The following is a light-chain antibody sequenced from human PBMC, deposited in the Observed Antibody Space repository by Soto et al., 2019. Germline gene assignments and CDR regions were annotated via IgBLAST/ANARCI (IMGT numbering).Light chain of an antibody. V-gene: IGKV1-9*01. CDR3: QQLNSYPPT. J-gene: IGKJ4*01. CDR2: AAS. Sequence: IQLTQSPSSLSASVGDRVTITCRASQGISSYLAWYQQKPGKAPKLLIYAASTLQSGVPSRFSGSGSGTDFTFTISSLQPEDFATYYCQQLNSYPPTFGGGTKVDIK. CDR1: QGISSY.